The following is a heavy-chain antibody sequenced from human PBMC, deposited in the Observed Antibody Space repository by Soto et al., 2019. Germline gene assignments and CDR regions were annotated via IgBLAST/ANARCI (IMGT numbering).Heavy chain of an antibody. CDR2: INPAYGNT. CDR3: ARIVYDSSGYNRYFDY. V-gene: IGHV1-3*05. D-gene: IGHD3-22*01. J-gene: IGHJ4*02. Sequence: QVQLVQSGAEEKKPGASVRVSCTASGYTFSSNAIHWVRQAPGQRLEWMGWINPAYGNTKYSQKLQGRLTITRDTSASTAYMELSSLKSEDTAVYYCARIVYDSSGYNRYFDYGGQGTLVTVSS. CDR1: GYTFSSNA.